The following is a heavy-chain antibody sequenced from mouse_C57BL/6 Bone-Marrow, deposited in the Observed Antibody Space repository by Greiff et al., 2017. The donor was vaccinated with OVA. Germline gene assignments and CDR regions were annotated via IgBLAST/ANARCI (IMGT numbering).Heavy chain of an antibody. J-gene: IGHJ3*01. V-gene: IGHV1-64*01. Sequence: QVQLQQPGAELVKPGASVKLSCKASGYTFTSYWMHWVKQRPGQGLEWIGMIHPNSGSTNYNEKFKSKATLTVDKSSSTAYMQLSSLTSEDSAVYYCARQGTAQAFAYWGQGTLVTVSA. CDR2: IHPNSGST. CDR1: GYTFTSYW. CDR3: ARQGTAQAFAY. D-gene: IGHD3-2*02.